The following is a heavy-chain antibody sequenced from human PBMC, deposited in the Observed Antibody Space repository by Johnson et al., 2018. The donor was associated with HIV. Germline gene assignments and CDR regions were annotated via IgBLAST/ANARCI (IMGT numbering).Heavy chain of an antibody. J-gene: IGHJ3*02. CDR2: ISYDGSNK. CDR1: GFTFSSYA. V-gene: IGHV3-30-3*01. CDR3: AKDSDYDTHWSAFDI. Sequence: QVQLVESGGGVVQPGRSLRLSCAASGFTFSSYAMHWVRQAPGKGLEWVAVISYDGSNKYYADSVKGRFPISRDNAKNSLYLQMNSLRAEDTALYYCAKDSDYDTHWSAFDIWGQGTMVTVSS. D-gene: IGHD3-22*01.